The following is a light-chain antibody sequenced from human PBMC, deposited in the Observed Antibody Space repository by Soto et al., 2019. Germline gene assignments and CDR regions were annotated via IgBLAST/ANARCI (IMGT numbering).Light chain of an antibody. CDR2: DVT. CDR1: SSDVGGYNY. J-gene: IGLJ1*01. V-gene: IGLV2-14*01. Sequence: QSVLTQPVSVSGSPGQSIAISCTGTSSDVGGYNYVSWYQQYPGKAPKLIIFDVTNRPSGVSDRFSGSKSGSTASLTISGLQADYEADYYCTSFAGSGTYVFGTGTKVTVL. CDR3: TSFAGSGTYV.